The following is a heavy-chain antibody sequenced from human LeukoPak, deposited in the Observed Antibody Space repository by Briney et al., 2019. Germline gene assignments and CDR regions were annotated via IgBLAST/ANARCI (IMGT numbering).Heavy chain of an antibody. CDR2: IYYSGST. J-gene: IGHJ4*02. Sequence: PSETLSLTCTVSGGSISSYYWSWIRQPPGKGLEWIGYIYYSGSTNYNPSLKSRVTISVNTSKNQFSLKLSSVTAADTAVYYCARHVQYSSSWYAYYFDYWGQGTLVTVSS. CDR3: ARHVQYSSSWYAYYFDY. CDR1: GGSISSYY. V-gene: IGHV4-59*08. D-gene: IGHD6-13*01.